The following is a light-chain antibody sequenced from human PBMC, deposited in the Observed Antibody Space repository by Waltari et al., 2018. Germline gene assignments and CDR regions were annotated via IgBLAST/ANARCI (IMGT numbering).Light chain of an antibody. V-gene: IGLV2-14*03. CDR2: DVS. CDR1: SSDVAGYHH. J-gene: IGLJ2*01. Sequence: QSALTQPASVSGSPAQSITISCTATSSDVAGYHHVPWDQQHPGKAPNLLIFDVSNRPSGVCSGSSGSKSGNTASLTISGLQAQDEADYYCRSYISSDTLELFGGGTSLTVL. CDR3: RSYISSDTLEL.